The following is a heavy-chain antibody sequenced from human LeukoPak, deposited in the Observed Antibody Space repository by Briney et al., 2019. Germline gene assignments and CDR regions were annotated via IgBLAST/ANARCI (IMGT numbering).Heavy chain of an antibody. D-gene: IGHD1-26*01. CDR2: FFSDGSRT. CDR3: ARSGRGGAFDI. CDR1: GFTFSSYG. V-gene: IGHV3-74*01. J-gene: IGHJ3*02. Sequence: GGTLRLSCAASGFTFSSYGMSWVRQAPGKGLVWVSRFFSDGSRTNYADSVKGRFTISGDNAKNTQSLQMNSLRAEDTAVYYCARSGRGGAFDIWGQGTMVTVSS.